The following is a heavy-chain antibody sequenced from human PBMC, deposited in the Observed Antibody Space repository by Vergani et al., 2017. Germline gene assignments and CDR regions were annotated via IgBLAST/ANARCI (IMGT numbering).Heavy chain of an antibody. Sequence: QMQLVQSGAEVKKTGSSVKVSCKASGYTFTSYDINWVRQATGQGLEWMGWMNPNSGNTGYAQKFQGRVTITRNTSISTAYMELSSLRSEDTAVYYCATKKCSRTSCFFGWLDPWGQGTPVTVSS. CDR3: ATKKCSRTSCFFGWLDP. CDR1: GYTFTSYD. CDR2: MNPNSGNT. J-gene: IGHJ5*02. D-gene: IGHD2-2*01. V-gene: IGHV1-8*03.